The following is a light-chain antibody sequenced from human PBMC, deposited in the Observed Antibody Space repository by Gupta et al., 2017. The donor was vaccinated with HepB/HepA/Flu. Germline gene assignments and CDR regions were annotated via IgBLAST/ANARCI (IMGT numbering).Light chain of an antibody. Sequence: EIVLAQSPGTLSLSPGERATLSCRASQSVSSSYLAWYQQKPGQAPRLLIFGASSRATGTPVRFSGSGSGTDFTLTISRLEPEDFAVYYCHQDDGSSWTFGQGTKVEIK. CDR3: HQDDGSSWT. CDR1: QSVSSSY. J-gene: IGKJ1*01. CDR2: GAS. V-gene: IGKV3-20*01.